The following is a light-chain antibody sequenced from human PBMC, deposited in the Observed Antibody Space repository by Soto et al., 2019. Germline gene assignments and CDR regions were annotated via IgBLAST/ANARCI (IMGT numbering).Light chain of an antibody. CDR3: QQTYSSPPGA. Sequence: DIQMTQSPSMLSASVGDRVTIACRASQSIRRWLAWYQQKPGKAPKLLIYAASSLQSGAPSRFSGSGSGTDFTLSIGRLQPEDFATYYCQQTYSSPPGAFGQGTKVDIK. V-gene: IGKV1-39*01. CDR2: AAS. J-gene: IGKJ1*01. CDR1: QSIRRW.